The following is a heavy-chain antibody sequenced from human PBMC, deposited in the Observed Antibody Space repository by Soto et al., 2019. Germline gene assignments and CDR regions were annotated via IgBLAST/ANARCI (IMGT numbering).Heavy chain of an antibody. J-gene: IGHJ4*02. V-gene: IGHV4-30-4*01. Sequence: QVQLQESGPGLVKPSETLSLTCTVSGGSISNVNDCWSWLRQSPDKGLEWIGHIYDGGSTYTNPSLKCRITISVDTSKNQFSQKLSSVRVADTVVYYCARGPAGENVDSWGQGILVTVSS. D-gene: IGHD7-27*01. CDR1: GGSISNVNDC. CDR2: IYDGGST. CDR3: ARGPAGENVDS.